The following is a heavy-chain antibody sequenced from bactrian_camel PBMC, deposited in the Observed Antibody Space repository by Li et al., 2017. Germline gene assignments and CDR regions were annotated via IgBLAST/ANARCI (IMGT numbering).Heavy chain of an antibody. D-gene: IGHD7*01. CDR2: IYTGSGNT. V-gene: IGHV3S1*01. J-gene: IGHJ4*01. Sequence: VQLVESGGDLVQAGGSLTLSCFASGYTDPDTRYCMGWFRQAPGKEREGVARIYTGSGNTYYADSVKGRFTISQDNAKNTYYLGMNSLKSEDTALYYCAAASTGWFGFWDYWGKGTQVTVS. CDR3: AAASTGWFGFWDY. CDR1: GYTDPDTRYC.